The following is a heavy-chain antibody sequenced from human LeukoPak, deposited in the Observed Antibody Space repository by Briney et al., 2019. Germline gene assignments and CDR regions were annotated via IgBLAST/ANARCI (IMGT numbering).Heavy chain of an antibody. CDR1: GYVFTRYA. Sequence: GASVKVSCKASGYVFTRYAIYWVRQAPGQRLEWMGWINTGIGYSKYSQKFQGRVTITRATSASTACMELSSLRSEDTAVYYCARFRDGLLDYWGQGTLVTVSS. CDR3: ARFRDGLLDY. CDR2: INTGIGYS. D-gene: IGHD5-24*01. J-gene: IGHJ4*02. V-gene: IGHV1-3*04.